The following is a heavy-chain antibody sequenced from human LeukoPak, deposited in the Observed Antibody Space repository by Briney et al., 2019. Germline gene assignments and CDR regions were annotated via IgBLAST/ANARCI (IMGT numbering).Heavy chain of an antibody. CDR1: GFTFSSYA. Sequence: GGSLRLSCAASGFTFSSYAMSWVRQAPGKGLEWVSAISGSGGSTYYADSVKGRFTISRDNSKNTLYLQMNSLRAEDTAVYHCAKGEYYYGSGSFLFDYWGQGTLVTVSS. CDR3: AKGEYYYGSGSFLFDY. V-gene: IGHV3-23*01. J-gene: IGHJ4*02. CDR2: ISGSGGST. D-gene: IGHD3-10*01.